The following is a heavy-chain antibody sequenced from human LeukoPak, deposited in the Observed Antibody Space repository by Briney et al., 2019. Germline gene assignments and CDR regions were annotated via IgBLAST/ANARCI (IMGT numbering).Heavy chain of an antibody. D-gene: IGHD3-22*01. CDR3: ARGAIDYYDSSGYLDY. CDR1: GGTFSSYA. V-gene: IGHV1-69*13. J-gene: IGHJ4*02. Sequence: SVKVSCKASGGTFSSYAISWVRQAPGQGLEWMGGIIPIFGTANYAQKFQGRVTITADESTSTAYMELSSLRSEDTAVYYCARGAIDYYDSSGYLDYWGQGTLVTVSS. CDR2: IIPIFGTA.